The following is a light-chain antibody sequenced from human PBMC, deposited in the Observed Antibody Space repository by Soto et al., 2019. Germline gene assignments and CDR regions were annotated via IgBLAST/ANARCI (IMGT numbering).Light chain of an antibody. CDR1: QGVSSN. CDR3: QQYGSSPIT. Sequence: EIVMTQSPATLSVSPGERATLSCRASQGVSSNLAWYQQKPGQAPRLLIYGASSRATGIPDRFSGSGSGTDFTLTISRLEPEDFAVYYCQQYGSSPITFGQGTRLENK. V-gene: IGKV3-20*01. CDR2: GAS. J-gene: IGKJ5*01.